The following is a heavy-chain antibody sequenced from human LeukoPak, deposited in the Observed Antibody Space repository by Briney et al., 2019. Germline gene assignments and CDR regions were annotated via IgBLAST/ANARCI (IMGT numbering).Heavy chain of an antibody. CDR2: IYYSGST. V-gene: IGHV4-31*03. CDR3: ARDRYTVVSWYFDL. J-gene: IGHJ2*01. D-gene: IGHD4-23*01. CDR1: GGSISSGGYY. Sequence: PSETLSLTCTVSGGSISSGGYYWSWIRQHPWKGLEWIGYIYYSGSTYYNPSLKSRVTISVDTSKNQFSLKLSSVTAADTAVYYCARDRYTVVSWYFDLWGRGTLVTVSS.